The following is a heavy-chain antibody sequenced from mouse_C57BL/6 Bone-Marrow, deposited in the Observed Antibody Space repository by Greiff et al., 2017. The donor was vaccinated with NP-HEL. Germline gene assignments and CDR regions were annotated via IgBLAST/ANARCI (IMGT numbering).Heavy chain of an antibody. V-gene: IGHV2-6*03. J-gene: IGHJ1*03. CDR3: ARSYYGSSRHWYFDV. CDR1: GFSLTSYG. Sequence: QVQLQQSGPGLVAPSQSLSITCTVSGFSLTSYGVHWVRQPPGKGLEWLVVIWSDGSTTYNSALKSRLSISKDNSKSQVFLKMNSLQTDDTAMYYCARSYYGSSRHWYFDVWGTGTTVTVSS. CDR2: IWSDGST. D-gene: IGHD1-1*01.